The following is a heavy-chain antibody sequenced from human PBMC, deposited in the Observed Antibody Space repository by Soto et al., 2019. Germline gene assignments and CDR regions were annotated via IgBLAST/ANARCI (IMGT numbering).Heavy chain of an antibody. V-gene: IGHV3-30-3*01. Sequence: QVQLVESGGGVVQPGRSLRLSCAASGFTFSSYAMHWVRQAPGQGLEWVAVISYDGSNKYYADSVKGRFTISRDNSKNTLYLQMNSLRAEDTAVYYCARDRIAARPSGVDYWGQGTLVTFSS. CDR3: ARDRIAARPSGVDY. CDR2: ISYDGSNK. D-gene: IGHD6-6*01. J-gene: IGHJ4*02. CDR1: GFTFSSYA.